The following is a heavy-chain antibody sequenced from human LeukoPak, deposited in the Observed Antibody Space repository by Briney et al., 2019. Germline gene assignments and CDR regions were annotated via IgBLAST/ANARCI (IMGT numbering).Heavy chain of an antibody. Sequence: PSETLSLTCTVSGGSISSYYWSWIRQPPGKGLEWIGYIYYSGSTNYNPSLKSRVTISVDTSKNQFSLKLSSVTTADTAVYYCASANSGSYPDWGQGTLVTVSS. D-gene: IGHD1-26*01. J-gene: IGHJ4*02. CDR1: GGSISSYY. CDR3: ASANSGSYPD. V-gene: IGHV4-59*01. CDR2: IYYSGST.